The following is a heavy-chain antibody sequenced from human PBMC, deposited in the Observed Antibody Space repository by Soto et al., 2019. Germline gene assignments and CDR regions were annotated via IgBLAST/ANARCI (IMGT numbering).Heavy chain of an antibody. Sequence: PSETLSLTCAVSGYSISSGYYWGWIRQPPGKGLEWIGSIHHSGSTYYNPSLKSRVTISVDTSKNQFSLKLSSVTAADTAVYYCARGTRTDGDFWSGSYYYYYGMDVWGQGTTVTVSS. V-gene: IGHV4-38-2*01. CDR2: IHHSGST. D-gene: IGHD3-3*01. CDR3: ARGTRTDGDFWSGSYYYYYGMDV. CDR1: GYSISSGYY. J-gene: IGHJ6*02.